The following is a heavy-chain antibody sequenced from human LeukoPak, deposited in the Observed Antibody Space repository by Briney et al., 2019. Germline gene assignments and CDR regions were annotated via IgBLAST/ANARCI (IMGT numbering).Heavy chain of an antibody. CDR2: IYYSGST. V-gene: IGHV4-59*01. CDR1: GGSISSYY. D-gene: IGHD3-10*01. J-gene: IGHJ4*02. CDR3: ARASLGSGVYYFDY. Sequence: SETLSLTCTVSGGSISSYYWSWIRQPPGKGLEWIGYIYYSGSTNYNPSLKSRVTISVDTSKNQFSLKLSSVTAADTAVYYCARASLGSGVYYFDYWGQGTLVTVSS.